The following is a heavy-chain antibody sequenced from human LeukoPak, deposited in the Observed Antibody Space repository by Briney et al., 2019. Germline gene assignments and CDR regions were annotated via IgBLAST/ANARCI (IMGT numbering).Heavy chain of an antibody. J-gene: IGHJ3*01. CDR3: AREVGTSRAGLAWFEL. Sequence: GGSLRVSCAASGFTFSLYGMHWVRQAPGKGLEWVAVVSYDGTNKFYADSVKGRFTISRDGSKNTLYLQMNSLGVEDTAVYYCAREVGTSRAGLAWFELWGQGTMVTVSS. CDR1: GFTFSLYG. V-gene: IGHV3-30*03. D-gene: IGHD4/OR15-4a*01. CDR2: VSYDGTNK.